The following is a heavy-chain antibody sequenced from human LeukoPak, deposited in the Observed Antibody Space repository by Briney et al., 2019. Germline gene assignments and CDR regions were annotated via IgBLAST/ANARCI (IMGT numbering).Heavy chain of an antibody. CDR2: IKQDGSEK. V-gene: IGHV3-7*03. J-gene: IGHJ4*02. D-gene: IGHD3-16*01. CDR1: GFTYSSYR. Sequence: GGSLRLSCAASGFTYSSYRMSWVRQAPGKGLEWVANIKQDGSEKYYVDSVKGRFTISRDNAKNSLYLQMNSLRAEDTAVYYCARDLRGPRDYWGQGTLVTVSS. CDR3: ARDLRGPRDY.